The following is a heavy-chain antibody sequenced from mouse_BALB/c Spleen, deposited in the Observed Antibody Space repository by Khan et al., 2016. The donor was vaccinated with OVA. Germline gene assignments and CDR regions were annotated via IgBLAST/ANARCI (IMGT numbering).Heavy chain of an antibody. Sequence: QVQLQQSGAELVKPGASVKLSCKTSGYTFTSYWIQWVKQRPGQGLGWIGQIFPGTGTTYYNENFTGKATLTVDNSSSTAYMQLSSLTSEDSAVYFCARGYFGNYEFVYGGQGTLVTVSP. CDR3: ARGYFGNYEFVY. D-gene: IGHD2-1*01. CDR1: GYTFTSYW. J-gene: IGHJ3*01. CDR2: IFPGTGTT. V-gene: IGHV1S132*01.